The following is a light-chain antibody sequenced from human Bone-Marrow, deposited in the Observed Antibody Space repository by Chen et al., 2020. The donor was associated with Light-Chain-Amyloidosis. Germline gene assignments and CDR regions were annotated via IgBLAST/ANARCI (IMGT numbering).Light chain of an antibody. CDR1: NIGSTS. Sequence: SYVLTQPSSVSVAPGQTAPIACGGNNIGSTSVHWYQQTPGQAPLLVVYDDSDRPSGIPERLYGSNSGTTATLTISRVEAGDEADYYCQVWDRSSDRPVFGGGTKLTVL. CDR3: QVWDRSSDRPV. V-gene: IGLV3-21*02. CDR2: DDS. J-gene: IGLJ3*02.